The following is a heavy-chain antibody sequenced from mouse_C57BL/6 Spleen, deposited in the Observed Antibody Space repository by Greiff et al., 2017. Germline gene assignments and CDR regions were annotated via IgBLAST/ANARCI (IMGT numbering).Heavy chain of an antibody. CDR3: ARNGNYYGSSYAFFDY. J-gene: IGHJ2*01. V-gene: IGHV1-69*01. D-gene: IGHD1-1*01. CDR1: GYTFTSYW. CDR2: IDPSDSYT. Sequence: QVQLKQPGAELVMPGASVKLSCKASGYTFTSYWMHWVKQRPEHGLEWIGEIDPSDSYTNYNQKFKGKSTLTVDKSSSTAYMQLSSLTSEDSAVYYCARNGNYYGSSYAFFDYWGQGTTRTVCS.